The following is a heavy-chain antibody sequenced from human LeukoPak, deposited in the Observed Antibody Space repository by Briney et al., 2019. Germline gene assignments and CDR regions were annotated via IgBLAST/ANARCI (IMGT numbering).Heavy chain of an antibody. Sequence: SETLSLTCTVSGGSISSYYWSWIRQPAGKGLEWIGRIYTSGSTNYDPSLKSRVTMSVDTSKNQFSLKLSSVTAADTAVYYCARVSPPVAGGGYGMDVWGQGTTVTVSS. CDR2: IYTSGST. CDR1: GGSISSYY. CDR3: ARVSPPVAGGGYGMDV. V-gene: IGHV4-4*07. D-gene: IGHD2-15*01. J-gene: IGHJ6*02.